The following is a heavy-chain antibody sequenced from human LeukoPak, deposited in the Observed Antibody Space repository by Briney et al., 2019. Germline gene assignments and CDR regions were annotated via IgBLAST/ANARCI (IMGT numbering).Heavy chain of an antibody. D-gene: IGHD3/OR15-3a*01. Sequence: GGTLRLSRVASGFTFSSHGMNWVRQAPGKGLEWVSGIIPSGHTTYYADSVRGRFTISRDNSRNTVYPQMNSLRAEDTAVYYCAKVPLRTGLKYFDYWGQGTLVTVSS. V-gene: IGHV3-23*01. J-gene: IGHJ4*02. CDR3: AKVPLRTGLKYFDY. CDR1: GFTFSSHG. CDR2: IIPSGHTT.